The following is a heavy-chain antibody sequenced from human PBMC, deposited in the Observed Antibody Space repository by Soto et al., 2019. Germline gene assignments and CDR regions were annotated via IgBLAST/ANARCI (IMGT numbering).Heavy chain of an antibody. V-gene: IGHV4-34*01. CDR1: GGSFSGYY. CDR3: ARGPYGRGRFDY. D-gene: IGHD2-15*01. Sequence: SETLSLTCAVYGGSFSGYYWSWIRQPPGKGLEWIGEINHSGSTNYNPSLKSRVTISVDTSKNQFSLKLSSVTAADTAVYYCARGPYGRGRFDYWGQGTLVTVSS. CDR2: INHSGST. J-gene: IGHJ4*02.